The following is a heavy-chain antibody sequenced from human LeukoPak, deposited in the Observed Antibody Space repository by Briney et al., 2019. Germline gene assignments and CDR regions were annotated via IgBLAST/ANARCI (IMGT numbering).Heavy chain of an antibody. CDR1: GFTFSSYA. J-gene: IGHJ4*02. CDR3: AKDLGGDYYDSSGYSDY. CDR2: ISGSGGST. V-gene: IGHV3-23*01. Sequence: PGGSLRLSCAASGFTFSSYAMSWVRQAPGKGLEWVSAISGSGGSTYYADSVKGRFTISRDNSKNTLYLQMNSLRADDTAVYYCAKDLGGDYYDSSGYSDYWGQGTLVTVSS. D-gene: IGHD3-22*01.